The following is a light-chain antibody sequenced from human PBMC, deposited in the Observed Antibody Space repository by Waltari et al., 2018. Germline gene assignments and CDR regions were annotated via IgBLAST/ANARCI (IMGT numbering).Light chain of an antibody. CDR1: DYIHSF. CDR3: QQYYTTPRT. Sequence: DIRVTQSPASLSASVGDRVTITCRASDYIHSFLSWYQQKPGQPPKLLIYWASTRESGVPDRFSGSGSGTDFTLTISSLQAEDVAVYYCQQYYTTPRTFGQGTKVEIK. CDR2: WAS. J-gene: IGKJ2*01. V-gene: IGKV4-1*01.